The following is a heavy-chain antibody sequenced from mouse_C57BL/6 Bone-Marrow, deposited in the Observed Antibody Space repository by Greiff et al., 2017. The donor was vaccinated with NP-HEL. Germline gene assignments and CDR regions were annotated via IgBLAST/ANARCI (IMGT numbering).Heavy chain of an antibody. Sequence: EVKLQESGGGLVKPGGSLKLSCAASGFTFSSYTMSWVRQTPEKRLEWVATISGGGGNTYYPDSVKGRFTISRDNAKNTLYLQMSSLRSEDTALYYCARLGGWYFDYWGQGTTLTVSS. V-gene: IGHV5-9*01. J-gene: IGHJ2*01. CDR3: ARLGGWYFDY. CDR2: ISGGGGNT. CDR1: GFTFSSYT. D-gene: IGHD2-3*01.